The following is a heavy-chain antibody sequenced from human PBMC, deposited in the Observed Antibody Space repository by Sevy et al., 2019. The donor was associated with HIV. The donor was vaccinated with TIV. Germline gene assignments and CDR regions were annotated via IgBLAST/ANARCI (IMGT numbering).Heavy chain of an antibody. V-gene: IGHV1-69*13. Sequence: ASVKVSCEASGGTFDSYTISWLRQAPGQGLEWMGGIIPMFHKANYAQKSQGRLTITADESTNTAYMVLSSLRSDDAAVYYCARDRDVTFGGGDAFDIWGQGTLVTVSS. CDR3: ARDRDVTFGGGDAFDI. CDR1: GGTFDSYT. D-gene: IGHD3-16*01. CDR2: IIPMFHKA. J-gene: IGHJ3*02.